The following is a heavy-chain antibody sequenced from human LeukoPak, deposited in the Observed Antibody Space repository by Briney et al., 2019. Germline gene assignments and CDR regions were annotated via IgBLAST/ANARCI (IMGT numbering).Heavy chain of an antibody. J-gene: IGHJ3*02. V-gene: IGHV4-4*02. CDR2: IYHSGST. CDR1: GGSISSSNW. D-gene: IGHD3-3*01. Sequence: SGTLSLTCAVSGGSISSSNWWSWVRQPPGKGLEWIGEIYHSGSTNYNPSLKSRVTISVDKSKNQFSLKLSSVTAADTAVYYCARDPYDFWSGYALVDAFDIWGQGTMVTVSS. CDR3: ARDPYDFWSGYALVDAFDI.